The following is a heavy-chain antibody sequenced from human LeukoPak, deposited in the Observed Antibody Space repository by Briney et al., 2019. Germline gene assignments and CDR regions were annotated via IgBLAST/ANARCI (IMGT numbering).Heavy chain of an antibody. CDR3: ARSYSSGLEFDY. Sequence: PSETLSLTCTVSGGSISSYYWSWIRQPPGKGLERIGYIYYSGSTNYNSSLKSRVTISVDTSKNQFSLKLSSVTAADTAVYYCARSYSSGLEFDYWGQGTLVTVSS. D-gene: IGHD6-19*01. V-gene: IGHV4-59*01. CDR2: IYYSGST. J-gene: IGHJ4*02. CDR1: GGSISSYY.